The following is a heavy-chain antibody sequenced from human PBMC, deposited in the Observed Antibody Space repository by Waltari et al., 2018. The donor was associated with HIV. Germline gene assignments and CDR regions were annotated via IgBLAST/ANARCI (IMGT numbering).Heavy chain of an antibody. CDR1: GPTFRRYW. V-gene: IGHV3-7*02. Sequence: DVQLVESGGGVVQAGGSLKISCGAGGPTFRRYWMTWVRQAPGAGLEWVANIRHDGVEAHYVDSVKGRFTIFRDNVKKVLFLQMNFLTEDDSAVYYCATKGGAMDVWGQGTAVIVS. CDR3: ATKGGAMDV. D-gene: IGHD1-1*01. J-gene: IGHJ6*02. CDR2: IRHDGVEA.